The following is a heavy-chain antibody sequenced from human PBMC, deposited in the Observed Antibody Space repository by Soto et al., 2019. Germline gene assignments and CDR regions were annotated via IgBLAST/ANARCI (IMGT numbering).Heavy chain of an antibody. V-gene: IGHV3-30-3*01. CDR2: ISYDGSNK. CDR1: GFTFSSYA. J-gene: IGHJ6*02. D-gene: IGHD3-3*01. Sequence: QVQLVESGGGVVQPGRSLRLSCATSGFTFSSYAMHWVRQAPGKGLEWVAVISYDGSNKYYADSVKGRFTISRDNSKNTLYLQMNSLRAEETAVYYCARDESNFWSGYHYCGMDVWGQGTTVTVSS. CDR3: ARDESNFWSGYHYCGMDV.